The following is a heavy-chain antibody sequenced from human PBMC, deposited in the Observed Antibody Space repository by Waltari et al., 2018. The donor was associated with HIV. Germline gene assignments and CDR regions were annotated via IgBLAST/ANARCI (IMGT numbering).Heavy chain of an antibody. CDR1: GGTISSYT. V-gene: IGHV1-69*02. CDR3: ARGPYDSSGYYYSYFDY. Sequence: QVQLVQSGAEVKKPGSSVKVSCKASGGTISSYTISWVRQAPGQGLEWMGRIIPSLGIANYAQKCQGRVTITADKSTSTAYMELSSLRSEDTAVYYCARGPYDSSGYYYSYFDYWGQGTLVTVSS. J-gene: IGHJ4*02. CDR2: IIPSLGIA. D-gene: IGHD3-22*01.